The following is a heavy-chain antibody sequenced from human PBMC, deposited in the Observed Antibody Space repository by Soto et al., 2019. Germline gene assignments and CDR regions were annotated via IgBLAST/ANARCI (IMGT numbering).Heavy chain of an antibody. CDR2: ISAYNGNT. CDR3: AREALTYYDFWSGRYYYGMDV. V-gene: IGHV1-18*01. CDR1: GYTFTSYG. J-gene: IGHJ6*02. D-gene: IGHD3-3*01. Sequence: GASVKVSCKASGYTFTSYGISWVRQAPGQGLEWMGWISAYNGNTNYAQKLQGRVTMTTDTSTSTAYMELRSLRSDDTAVYYCAREALTYYDFWSGRYYYGMDVWGQGTTVTVS.